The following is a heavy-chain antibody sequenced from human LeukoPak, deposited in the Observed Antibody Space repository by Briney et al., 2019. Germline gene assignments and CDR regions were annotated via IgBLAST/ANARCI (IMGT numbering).Heavy chain of an antibody. CDR3: AKGVVDRGADC. Sequence: GGSLRLSCAASGFTFSRNAMTRVRQAPGMGLEWVSSVIDSGKDTYYAGSVKGRFTISRDNSKGTLYLQMNSLRVEDTAVYYCAKGVVDRGADCWGQGTLVTVSS. D-gene: IGHD2-21*01. V-gene: IGHV3-23*01. CDR2: VIDSGKDT. CDR1: GFTFSRNA. J-gene: IGHJ4*02.